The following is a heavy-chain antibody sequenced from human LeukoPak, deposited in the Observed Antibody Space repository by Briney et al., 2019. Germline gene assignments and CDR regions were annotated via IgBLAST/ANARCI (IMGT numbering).Heavy chain of an antibody. CDR1: GGSISSYY. D-gene: IGHD7-27*01. CDR2: IYYSGST. V-gene: IGHV4-59*01. J-gene: IGHJ4*02. Sequence: SETLSLTCTVSGGSISSYYWSWIRQPPGKGLEWIGYIYYSGSTNYNPSLKSRVTISVDTSKNQFSLKLSSVTAADTAVYYCARFWDFFDYWGQGTLVTVSS. CDR3: ARFWDFFDY.